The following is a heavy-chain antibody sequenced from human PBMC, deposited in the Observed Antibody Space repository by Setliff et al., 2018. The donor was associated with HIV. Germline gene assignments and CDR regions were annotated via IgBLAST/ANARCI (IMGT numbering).Heavy chain of an antibody. V-gene: IGHV1-2*02. J-gene: IGHJ6*02. CDR2: VNPNSGGA. Sequence: ASVKVSCKASGYTFTGHYLHWVRQAPGQGLEWLGWVNPNSGGAIYAQNFQGRVTMTRDTSINAAYMELRGLRSDDTAAYYCARNFGLSPSGKYYYYYGMDIWGQGTTVTVSS. D-gene: IGHD1-7*01. CDR3: ARNFGLSPSGKYYYYYGMDI. CDR1: GYTFTGHY.